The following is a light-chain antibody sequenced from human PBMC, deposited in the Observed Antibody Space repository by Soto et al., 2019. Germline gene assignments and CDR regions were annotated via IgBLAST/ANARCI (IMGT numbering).Light chain of an antibody. CDR1: SSDVGTYNY. V-gene: IGLV2-14*01. J-gene: IGLJ3*02. CDR3: SSYASSSVGV. CDR2: EVS. Sequence: QSALTQPASVSGSPGQSITISCTGTSSDVGTYNYVSWSQQHPGKAPKLMIYEVSNRPSGVSNRFSGSKSANTASLTISGLQAEDEADYYCSSYASSSVGVFGGGTKLTVL.